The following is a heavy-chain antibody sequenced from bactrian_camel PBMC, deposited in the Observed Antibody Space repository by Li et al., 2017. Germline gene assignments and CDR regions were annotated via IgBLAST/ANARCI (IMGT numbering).Heavy chain of an antibody. CDR1: GITFSRHD. CDR2: ITSLPSLFRAA. D-gene: IGHD1*01. V-gene: IGHV3S6*01. CDR3: AAYRGSSCPSARLWDYCY. Sequence: HVQLVESGGGLVQPGESLRLSCVASGITFSRHDMSWVRQAPGKEVEWVAGITSLPSLFRAASYADSVKVRFTISKDNAKDTLYLQMENLLPEDTAMYYCAAYRGSSCPSARLWDYCYWGQGTQVTVS. J-gene: IGHJ4*01.